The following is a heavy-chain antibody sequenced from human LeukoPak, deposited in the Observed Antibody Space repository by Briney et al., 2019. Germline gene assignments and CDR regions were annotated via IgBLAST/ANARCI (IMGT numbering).Heavy chain of an antibody. D-gene: IGHD3-22*01. Sequence: GGSLRLSCAASGFTVSSNYMSWVRQAPGKGLEWVSVIYSGGSTYFADSVKGRFTISRDTSNNMMYLQMNNLRTEDTAAYYCAKGSYYDSSGSFYFDYWGQGTLVTVSS. CDR3: AKGSYYDSSGSFYFDY. CDR2: IYSGGST. J-gene: IGHJ4*02. CDR1: GFTVSSNY. V-gene: IGHV3-53*01.